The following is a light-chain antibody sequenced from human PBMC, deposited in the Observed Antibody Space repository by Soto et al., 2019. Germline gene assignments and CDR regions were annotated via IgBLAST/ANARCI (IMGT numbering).Light chain of an antibody. CDR1: SSNLGAGHD. J-gene: IGLJ2*01. CDR2: GNS. Sequence: QSVLTQPPSVSGAPGQRVTISCTGSSSNLGAGHDVHWYQQLPGTAPKILIYGNSNRPSGVPDRFSGSKSGTSASLAITGPRVEEEAVYTYKSNHGTQRVVFGGGPKLPAL. V-gene: IGLV1-40*01. CDR3: KSNHGTQRVV.